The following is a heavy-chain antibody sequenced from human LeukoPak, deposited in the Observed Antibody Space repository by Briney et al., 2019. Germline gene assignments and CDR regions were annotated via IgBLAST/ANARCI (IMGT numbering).Heavy chain of an antibody. V-gene: IGHV1-24*01. Sequence: ASVKVSCKVSGYTLTELSMHWVRQAPGKGLEWMGGFDPEGGETIYAQKFQGRVTMTEDTSTDTAYMELSSLRSEDTAVYYCATAGGAARREFDYWGQGTLVTVSS. D-gene: IGHD6-6*01. CDR1: GYTLTELS. CDR2: FDPEGGET. J-gene: IGHJ4*02. CDR3: ATAGGAARREFDY.